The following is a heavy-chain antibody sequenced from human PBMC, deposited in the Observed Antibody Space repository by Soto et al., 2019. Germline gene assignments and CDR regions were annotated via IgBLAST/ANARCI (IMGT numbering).Heavy chain of an antibody. Sequence: SETLSLTCTVSGGSVSSSSYYWTWIRQPPGKGLEWIGFIYYSGSTSYNPSLKGRVTISVDTAKNHFSLKMSSVTAADTAVYYCAKGLTIFGVIVTPYNSYGMDVWGPGTTVTVSS. CDR1: GGSVSSSSYY. D-gene: IGHD3-3*01. CDR3: AKGLTIFGVIVTPYNSYGMDV. CDR2: IYYSGST. V-gene: IGHV4-61*03. J-gene: IGHJ6*02.